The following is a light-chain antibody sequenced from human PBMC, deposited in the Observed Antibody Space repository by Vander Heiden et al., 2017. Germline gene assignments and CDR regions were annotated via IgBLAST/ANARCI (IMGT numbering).Light chain of an antibody. V-gene: IGKV3-11*01. Sequence: EIVLTQSPATLSLSPGERATRSCRASQSISTYLAWYQQKSGRATRLLMYDASNRAPVIPAMFSGSGSGTDFTLTISSLEPEDFAIYYCPQRDNRGTFGQGTKVDI. CDR1: QSISTY. J-gene: IGKJ1*01. CDR3: PQRDNRGT. CDR2: DAS.